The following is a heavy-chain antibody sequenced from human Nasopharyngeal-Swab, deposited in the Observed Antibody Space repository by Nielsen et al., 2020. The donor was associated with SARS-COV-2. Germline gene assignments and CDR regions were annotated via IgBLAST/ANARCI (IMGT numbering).Heavy chain of an antibody. Sequence: GGSLRLSCAASGFTLSSYGMHWVRQAPGKGLEWVAVIWYDGSNKYYTNSVKGRFTISRDNSKNTLHLQMNSLRAEDTAVYYCARDPVYSVRRNEGTGGYFDYWGQGTLVTVSS. CDR1: GFTLSSYG. CDR2: IWYDGSNK. CDR3: ARDPVYSVRRNEGTGGYFDY. V-gene: IGHV3-33*01. D-gene: IGHD1-1*01. J-gene: IGHJ4*02.